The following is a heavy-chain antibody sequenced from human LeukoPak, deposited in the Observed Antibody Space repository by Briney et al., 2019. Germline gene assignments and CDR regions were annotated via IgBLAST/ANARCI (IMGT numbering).Heavy chain of an antibody. J-gene: IGHJ4*02. D-gene: IGHD5-12*01. CDR1: GFTFSSYA. Sequence: QPGGSLRLSCAASGFTFSSYAMSWVRQAPGKGLEWVSAISGSGGSTYYADSVKGRFTISRDNSKNTLYLRMNSLRAEDTAVYYCAKGHSGYDYFDYWGQGTLVTVSS. CDR3: AKGHSGYDYFDY. V-gene: IGHV3-23*01. CDR2: ISGSGGST.